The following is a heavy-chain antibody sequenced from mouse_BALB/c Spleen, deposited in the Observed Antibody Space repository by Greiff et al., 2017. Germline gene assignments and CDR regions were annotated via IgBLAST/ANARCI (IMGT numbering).Heavy chain of an antibody. CDR1: GFTFSSYA. V-gene: IGHV5-6-5*01. CDR2: ISSGGST. J-gene: IGHJ2*01. D-gene: IGHD2-4*01. CDR3: ARGRGNYYDYDGDY. Sequence: DVMLVESGGGLVKPGGSLKLSCAASGFTFSSYAMSWVRQTPEKRLEWVASISSGGSTYYPDSVKGRFTISRDNARNILYLQMSSLRSEDTAMYYCARGRGNYYDYDGDYWGQGTTLTVSS.